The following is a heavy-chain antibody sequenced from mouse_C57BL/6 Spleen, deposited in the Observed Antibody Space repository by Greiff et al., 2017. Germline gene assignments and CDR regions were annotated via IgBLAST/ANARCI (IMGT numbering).Heavy chain of an antibody. J-gene: IGHJ3*01. CDR3: ATRSYGSSYGGFAY. CDR1: GYTFTDYN. D-gene: IGHD1-1*01. CDR2: INPNNGGT. Sequence: EVMLQQSGPELVKPGASVKIPCKASGYTFTDYNMDWVKQSHGKSLAWIGDINPNNGGTIYNQKFKGKATLTVDKSSSTAYMELRSLTSEDTAVYYCATRSYGSSYGGFAYWGQGTLVTVSA. V-gene: IGHV1-18*01.